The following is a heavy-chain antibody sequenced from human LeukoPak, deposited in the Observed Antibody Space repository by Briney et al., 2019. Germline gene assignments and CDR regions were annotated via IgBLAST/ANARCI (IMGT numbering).Heavy chain of an antibody. J-gene: IGHJ4*02. CDR3: ARDLPINYYDSSGYGDYFDY. CDR1: GFTFGSYA. D-gene: IGHD3-22*01. V-gene: IGHV3-30-3*01. CDR2: ISYDGSNK. Sequence: PGGSLRLSCAASGFTFGSYAMHWVRQAPGKGPEWVAVISYDGSNKYYADSVKGRFTISRDNSKNTLYLQMNSLRAEDTAVYYCARDLPINYYDSSGYGDYFDYWGQGTLVTVSS.